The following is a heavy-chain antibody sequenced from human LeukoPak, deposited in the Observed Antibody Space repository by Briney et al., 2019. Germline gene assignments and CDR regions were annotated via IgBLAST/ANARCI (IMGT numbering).Heavy chain of an antibody. CDR2: MSYGGMT. CDR3: ARAFPQYSGYDQH. D-gene: IGHD5-12*01. J-gene: IGHJ1*01. V-gene: IGHV4-39*07. CDR1: GASITGTTDY. Sequence: PSETLSLTCTVSGASITGTTDYWGWIRQPPGKGLEWIGSMSYGGMTYYKPSLKSRVAISVDTSKNQFSLKLNSVTAADTAVYYCARAFPQYSGYDQHWGQGALVTVSS.